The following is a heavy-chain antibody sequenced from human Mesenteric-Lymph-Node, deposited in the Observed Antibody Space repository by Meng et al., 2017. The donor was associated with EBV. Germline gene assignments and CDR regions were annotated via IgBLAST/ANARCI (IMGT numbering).Heavy chain of an antibody. J-gene: IGHJ4*02. CDR2: IDTTGGRT. CDR3: AKDGAGAPAGH. Sequence: VHVLGSGGGLVQRGGSLRLSCAVSGFSFISYAMTWGRQAPGKGLEWVSAIDTTGGRTYYADSVKGRFTISRDNYKNTLSLQMNSLRVEDTAVYYCAKDGAGAPAGHWGQGTLVTVSS. V-gene: IGHV3-23*01. CDR1: GFSFISYA. D-gene: IGHD6-13*01.